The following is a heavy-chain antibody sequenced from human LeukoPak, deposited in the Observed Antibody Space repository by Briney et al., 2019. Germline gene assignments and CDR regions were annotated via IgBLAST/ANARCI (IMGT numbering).Heavy chain of an antibody. CDR3: TRGHSHYDYLWGSAGY. Sequence: GGSLRLSCTGSGFTFGDYDMSWFRQAPGKGLEWVGFIRGKFYGGTTEYVASVKGRFTISRDDSKSIAHLQMNSLKNDDTAVYYCTRGHSHYDYLWGSAGYWGQGTLVIVSS. V-gene: IGHV3-49*03. J-gene: IGHJ4*02. CDR2: IRGKFYGGTT. CDR1: GFTFGDYD. D-gene: IGHD3-16*01.